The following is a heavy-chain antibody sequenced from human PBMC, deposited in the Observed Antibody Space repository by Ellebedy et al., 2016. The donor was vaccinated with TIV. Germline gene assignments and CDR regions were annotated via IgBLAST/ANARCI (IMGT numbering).Heavy chain of an antibody. Sequence: GESLKISCAASGFTFSGYWMTWVRQAPGRGLEWVASIKQDGSEEKYVDSVKGRFTISRDISKNTLYLQMNSLRVEDSALYYCARDVGQQMPHGDSWGQGTLVIVSS. D-gene: IGHD6-13*01. V-gene: IGHV3-7*01. J-gene: IGHJ4*02. CDR3: ARDVGQQMPHGDS. CDR2: IKQDGSEE. CDR1: GFTFSGYW.